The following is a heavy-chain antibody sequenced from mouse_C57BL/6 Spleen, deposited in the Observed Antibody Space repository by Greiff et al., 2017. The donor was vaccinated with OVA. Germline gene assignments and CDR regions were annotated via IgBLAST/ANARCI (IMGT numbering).Heavy chain of an antibody. Sequence: DVKLQESGPGLVKPSQSLSLTCSVTGYSITSGYYWNWIRQFPGNKLEWMGYISYDGSNNSNPSLKNQISITRDTSKNQFFLKLNSVTTEDTATYYCALDSSGYPFAYWGQGTLVTVSA. J-gene: IGHJ3*01. D-gene: IGHD3-2*02. CDR2: ISYDGSN. CDR1: GYSITSGYY. CDR3: ALDSSGYPFAY. V-gene: IGHV3-6*01.